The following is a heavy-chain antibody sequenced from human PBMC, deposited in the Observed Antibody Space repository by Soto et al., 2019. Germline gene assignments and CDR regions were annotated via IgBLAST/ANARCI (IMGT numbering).Heavy chain of an antibody. D-gene: IGHD2-15*01. V-gene: IGHV3-72*01. Sequence: EVQLVESGGGLVQPGGSLRLSCAASGFTFSDHYMDWVRQAPGKGLEWVGRTRNKANSYTTEYAASVKGRFTISRDDSKNSLYLQMNSLKTEDTAVYYCAREPLGWYDAFDIWGQGTMVTVSS. CDR3: AREPLGWYDAFDI. J-gene: IGHJ3*02. CDR2: TRNKANSYTT. CDR1: GFTFSDHY.